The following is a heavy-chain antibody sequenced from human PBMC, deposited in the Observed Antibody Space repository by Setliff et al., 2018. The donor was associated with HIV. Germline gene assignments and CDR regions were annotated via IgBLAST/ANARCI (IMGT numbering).Heavy chain of an antibody. V-gene: IGHV3-48*04. Sequence: GGSLRLSCVGSGFSFSTYSMNWVRQAPGKGLEWLSYIDRASNTIYYAASVKGRFTISRDNDMNSLYLQMNSLRAEDTAVYYCARLGDIFAYYNYYYLDVWGKGTTVTVSS. CDR1: GFSFSTYS. J-gene: IGHJ6*03. CDR3: ARLGDIFAYYNYYYLDV. D-gene: IGHD3-10*01. CDR2: IDRASNTI.